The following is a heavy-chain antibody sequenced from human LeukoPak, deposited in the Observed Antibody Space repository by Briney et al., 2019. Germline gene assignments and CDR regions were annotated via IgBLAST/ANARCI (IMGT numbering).Heavy chain of an antibody. D-gene: IGHD7-27*01. CDR3: ARGPGELNY. CDR2: IFSSGST. V-gene: IGHV4-4*07. CDR1: GDSINTYY. Sequence: SETLSLTCTVSGDSINTYYWNWIRQPAGKGLEWIGRIFSSGSTTYSPSLKSRVTMSVDTSKNQFSLRLTSVTAADTAVYYCARGPGELNYWGRGTLVTVSS. J-gene: IGHJ4*02.